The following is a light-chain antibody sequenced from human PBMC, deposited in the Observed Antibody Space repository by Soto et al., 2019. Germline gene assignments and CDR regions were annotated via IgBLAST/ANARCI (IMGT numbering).Light chain of an antibody. CDR2: DAS. Sequence: EIVLTQSAATLSLSPGYRASLSCSPSQSVSSKLAWYQQKPGQAPRLLIYDASNRATDIPARFSGSGSGTEFTLTITSLQSEDIALYYCQQYNIWPPITLGQGTLLETK. J-gene: IGKJ5*01. CDR1: QSVSSK. V-gene: IGKV3D-15*01. CDR3: QQYNIWPPIT.